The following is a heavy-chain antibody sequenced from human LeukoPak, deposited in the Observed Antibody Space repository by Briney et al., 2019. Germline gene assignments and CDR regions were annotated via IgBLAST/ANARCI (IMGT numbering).Heavy chain of an antibody. D-gene: IGHD2-21*02. CDR2: ISYDGSNK. V-gene: IGHV3-30-3*01. CDR3: ARGDIVVVTAMYFDY. J-gene: IGHJ4*02. Sequence: GRSLRLSCGASGFTFSSYAMHWVRQAPGKGLEWVAVISYDGSNKYYADSVKGRFTISRDNSKNTLYLQMNSLRAEDTAVYYCARGDIVVVTAMYFDYWGQGTLVAVSS. CDR1: GFTFSSYA.